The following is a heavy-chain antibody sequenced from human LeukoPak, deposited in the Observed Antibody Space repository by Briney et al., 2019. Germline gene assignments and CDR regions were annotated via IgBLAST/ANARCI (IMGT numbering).Heavy chain of an antibody. Sequence: SETLSLTCTVSGGSISSGDYYWSWIRQPPGKGLEWIGYIFYSGSTYYNPSLKSRVTISVDTSKKQFSLKLNSVTAADTAVYYCARETYYYGSSYVDYWGQGTLVTVSS. CDR2: IFYSGST. D-gene: IGHD3-10*01. CDR1: GGSISSGDYY. V-gene: IGHV4-30-4*01. CDR3: ARETYYYGSSYVDY. J-gene: IGHJ4*02.